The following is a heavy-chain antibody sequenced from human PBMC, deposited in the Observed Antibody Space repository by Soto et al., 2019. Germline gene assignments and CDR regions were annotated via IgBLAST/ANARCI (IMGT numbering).Heavy chain of an antibody. J-gene: IGHJ4*02. D-gene: IGHD3-16*01. V-gene: IGHV3-7*03. CDR2: IKDDGSET. CDR3: AKGGHIDF. Sequence: EVQLVESGGGLVQPGGSLRLSCVASGFSFSTYWMSWVRQAPGKGLEWVANIKDDGSETYYVDSVKGRFTISRDNAKTSLYLQMNCLRAQDTAVYYCAKGGHIDFCGQGTLVTVSS. CDR1: GFSFSTYW.